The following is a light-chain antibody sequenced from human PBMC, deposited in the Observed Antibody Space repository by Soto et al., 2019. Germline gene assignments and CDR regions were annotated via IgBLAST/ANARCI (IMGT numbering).Light chain of an antibody. V-gene: IGLV1-44*01. CDR2: NND. CDR1: GSNIGRKA. Sequence: QSVLTQPASLSATPGQRVTISCSGSGSNIGRKAVDWYQKLPETAPKLLIYNNDQRPSGVPDRFSGSKSGTSASLAISGLQSEDEADYYCASWDDSLDGVIFGGGTKLTVL. CDR3: ASWDDSLDGVI. J-gene: IGLJ2*01.